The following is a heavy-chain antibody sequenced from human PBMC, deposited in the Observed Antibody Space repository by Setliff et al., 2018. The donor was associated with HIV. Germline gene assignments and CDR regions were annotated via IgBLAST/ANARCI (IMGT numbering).Heavy chain of an antibody. CDR1: GGSISSYY. V-gene: IGHV4-59*08. D-gene: IGHD5-18*01. CDR2: ISYSGSA. J-gene: IGHJ4*02. CDR3: ARHGYSSDLRISYCDS. Sequence: SETLSLTCTVSGGSISSYYWSWIRQPPGKGLEWIGYISYSGSADYNPSLKSRVTISIDTSKNQFSLKLSSVTAADTAVYYCARHGYSSDLRISYCDSWGQGSLVTVSS.